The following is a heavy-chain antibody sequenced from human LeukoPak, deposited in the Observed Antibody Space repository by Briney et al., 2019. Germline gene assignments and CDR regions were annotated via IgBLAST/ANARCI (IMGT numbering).Heavy chain of an antibody. J-gene: IGHJ4*02. D-gene: IGHD6-19*01. Sequence: AGGSLRLSRAASGFTFNSYAMYWVRQAPGKGLEWVSGIFGSGGSAHYADSAKGRFTISRDNSKNTVYLQMDSLRVEDTAVYYCGKTTTGYSSGRYPGWPVDYWGQGTLVTVSS. V-gene: IGHV3-23*01. CDR2: IFGSGGSA. CDR1: GFTFNSYA. CDR3: GKTTTGYSSGRYPGWPVDY.